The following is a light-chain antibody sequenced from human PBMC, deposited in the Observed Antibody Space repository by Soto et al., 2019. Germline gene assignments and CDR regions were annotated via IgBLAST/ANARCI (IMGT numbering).Light chain of an antibody. Sequence: DIQMTQSPSSLSAFVGDRVTITCRASQLISRYFNWYQQKPGKAPRLLIYAASSLQSGVPSRFSGGGSGTDFTVTISSLQPGEYATYDGHQSYGTPQTFGQGTKVDIK. J-gene: IGKJ1*01. V-gene: IGKV1-39*01. CDR1: QLISRY. CDR2: AAS. CDR3: HQSYGTPQT.